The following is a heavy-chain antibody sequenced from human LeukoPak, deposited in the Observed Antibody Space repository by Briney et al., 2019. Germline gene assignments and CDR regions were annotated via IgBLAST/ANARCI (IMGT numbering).Heavy chain of an antibody. V-gene: IGHV1-2*02. Sequence: ASVKVSCKASGYTFTGYYMHWVRQAPGQGLEWMGWIDPNSGGTNYAQKFQGRVTMTRDTSISTAYMELSRLRSDDTAVYYCARDRQLGGYSSGWLNDYWGQGTLVTVSS. CDR3: ARDRQLGGYSSGWLNDY. J-gene: IGHJ4*02. CDR2: IDPNSGGT. D-gene: IGHD6-13*01. CDR1: GYTFTGYY.